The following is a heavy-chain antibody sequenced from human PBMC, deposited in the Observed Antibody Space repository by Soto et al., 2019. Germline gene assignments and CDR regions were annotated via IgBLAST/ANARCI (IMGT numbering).Heavy chain of an antibody. CDR3: AREVNSSPARGPNWFDP. D-gene: IGHD6-13*01. J-gene: IGHJ5*02. CDR2: TYHSGTT. Sequence: QVQLQESGPGLVQPSGTLSLTCAVSGDSINNSHWWSWVRQTPGKGLEWIGETYHSGTTNYNPSHKPRVTISIDKSTNQFSLKMNSVTAADTAVYYCAREVNSSPARGPNWFDPWGQGTLVTVSS. V-gene: IGHV4-4*02. CDR1: GDSINNSHW.